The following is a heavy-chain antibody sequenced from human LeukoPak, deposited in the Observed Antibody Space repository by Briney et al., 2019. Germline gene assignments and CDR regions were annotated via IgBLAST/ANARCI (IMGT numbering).Heavy chain of an antibody. CDR1: GFTFTNSV. Sequence: ASVKVSCKASGFTFTNSVVQWVRQARGQRLERIGWIVVGSGKTDNAQKFQERVTITRDMSTSTAYMELSSLRSEDTAVYYCATSGYSSSPYYFYGMDVWGQGTTVTVSS. CDR2: IVVGSGKT. J-gene: IGHJ6*02. CDR3: ATSGYSSSPYYFYGMDV. D-gene: IGHD6-6*01. V-gene: IGHV1-58*01.